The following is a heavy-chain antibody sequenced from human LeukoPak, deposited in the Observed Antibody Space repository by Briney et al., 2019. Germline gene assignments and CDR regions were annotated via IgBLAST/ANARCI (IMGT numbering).Heavy chain of an antibody. D-gene: IGHD3-16*02. CDR3: AKEIWGSYRSFDY. CDR2: ISYDGSNK. CDR1: GFTFSADG. Sequence: GRSLRLSCAASGFTFSADGVHWVRQAPGKGLEWVAVISYDGSNKYHADSVKGRFTISRDNSKNTLYLQMDSLRAEDTAVYYCAKEIWGSYRSFDYWGQGTLVTVSS. J-gene: IGHJ4*02. V-gene: IGHV3-30*18.